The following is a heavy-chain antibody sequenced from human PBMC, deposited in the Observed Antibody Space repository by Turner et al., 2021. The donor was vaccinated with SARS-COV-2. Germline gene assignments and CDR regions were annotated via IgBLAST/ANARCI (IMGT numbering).Heavy chain of an antibody. CDR1: GYTFISYY. Sequence: QVQLVQSGAEVKTPGASVKVSCKASGYTFISYYMNWVRQAPGQGLEWVGTINLSAGATNYPQKFQGRVTMTRDTSTSTVYMELRSLRYEDTAVYYCAREVPRSTNFDHWGQGTLVAVSS. D-gene: IGHD2-2*01. J-gene: IGHJ5*02. V-gene: IGHV1-46*01. CDR2: INLSAGAT. CDR3: AREVPRSTNFDH.